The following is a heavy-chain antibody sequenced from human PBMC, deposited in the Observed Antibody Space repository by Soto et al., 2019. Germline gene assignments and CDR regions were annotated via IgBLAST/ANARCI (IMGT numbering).Heavy chain of an antibody. D-gene: IGHD3-16*01. CDR1: GFTFSSYA. J-gene: IGHJ3*01. V-gene: IGHV3-23*01. Sequence: EVQLLESGGGLVQPGGSLRLSCAASGFTFSSYAMSWVRQAPGKGLEWVSAISGSGSRTYYADSVKGRFTFCTDNSKKKLYLLKNSLLAEDKAVYFYAAGAWRDYVYLDHAFDFWGQGTMVTVSS. CDR2: ISGSGSRT. CDR3: AAGAWRDYVYLDHAFDF.